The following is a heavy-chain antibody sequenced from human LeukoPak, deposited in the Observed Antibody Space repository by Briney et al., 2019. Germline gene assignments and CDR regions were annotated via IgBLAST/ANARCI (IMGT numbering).Heavy chain of an antibody. J-gene: IGHJ4*02. CDR2: ISAYNGNT. CDR1: GYTFTSYG. D-gene: IGHD3-10*01. CDR3: ARASRFGELLAPHDY. V-gene: IGHV1-18*01. Sequence: ASVKVSCKASGYTFTSYGVSWVRQAPGQGLEWMGWISAYNGNTNYAQKLKGRVTMTTDTSTSTAYMELRSLRSDDTAVYYCARASRFGELLAPHDYWGQGTLVTVSS.